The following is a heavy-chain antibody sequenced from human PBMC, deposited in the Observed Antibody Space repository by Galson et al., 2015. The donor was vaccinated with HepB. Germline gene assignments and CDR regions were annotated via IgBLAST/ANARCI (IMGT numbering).Heavy chain of an antibody. Sequence: SVKVSCKASGYPFINYAIHWVRQAPGHSLEWMGWINVGNGNTIYSKKFQGRVTISRDISASTAYPDLPSLSSEDTAVYYCTRDTAMAHWDYWGQGTRVTVSS. CDR1: GYPFINYA. CDR3: TRDTAMAHWDY. CDR2: INVGNGNT. J-gene: IGHJ4*02. D-gene: IGHD5-18*01. V-gene: IGHV1-3*01.